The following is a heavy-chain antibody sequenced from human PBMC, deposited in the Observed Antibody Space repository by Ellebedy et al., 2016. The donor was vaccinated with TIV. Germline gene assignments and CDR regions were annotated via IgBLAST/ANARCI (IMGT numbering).Heavy chain of an antibody. J-gene: IGHJ6*02. CDR3: ARESGYCSGGSCYITSTNYGMDV. V-gene: IGHV3-33*01. CDR2: IWYDGSNK. D-gene: IGHD2-15*01. Sequence: GESLKISCAASGFTFSSYGMHWVRQAPGKGLEWVAVIWYDGSNKYYADSVKGRFTISRDNSKNTLYLQMNSLRAEDTAVYYCARESGYCSGGSCYITSTNYGMDVWGQGTTVTVSS. CDR1: GFTFSSYG.